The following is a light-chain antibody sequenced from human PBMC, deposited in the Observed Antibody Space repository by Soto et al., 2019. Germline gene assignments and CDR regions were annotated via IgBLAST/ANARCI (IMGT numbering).Light chain of an antibody. Sequence: EIVLTQSPGTLSLSPGERATLSCRASQRISSNSLAWYQQKPGQAPRLLIYGASTRATGIPARFSGSGSGTEFTLTISSLQSEDFGLYYCHQYNNFWTFGQGTKVDI. CDR2: GAS. CDR3: HQYNNFWT. CDR1: QRISSN. V-gene: IGKV3-15*01. J-gene: IGKJ1*01.